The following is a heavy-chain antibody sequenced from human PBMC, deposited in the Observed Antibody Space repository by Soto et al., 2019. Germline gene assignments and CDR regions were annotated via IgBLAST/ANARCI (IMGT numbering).Heavy chain of an antibody. CDR2: LWNDGNTK. CDR1: GFTLSRNG. CDR3: AIDYGDRGYDS. V-gene: IGHV3-33*01. D-gene: IGHD3-22*01. J-gene: IGHJ4*02. Sequence: QVQLVESGGGVVQPGRSLRLSCAASGFTLSRNGMHWVRQAPGKGLEWVAILWNDGNTKYYEDSVQGRFAISRDSSKNTLYLQMNSLRVEDTAVYYCAIDYGDRGYDSWGQGTLVTVSS.